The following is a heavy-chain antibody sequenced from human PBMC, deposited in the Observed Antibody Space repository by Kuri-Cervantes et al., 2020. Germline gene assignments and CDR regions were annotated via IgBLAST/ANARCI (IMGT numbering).Heavy chain of an antibody. CDR2: FIPVFGTS. CDR3: ANPRSPGGYYDSSGESAFDM. CDR1: GGTFSNSA. Sequence: SVKVSCKASGGTFSNSAISWVRQAPGQGLEWMGGFIPVFGTSNYAQKFQGRVTITADKSTKTAYMELNSLRSEDTAVYYCANPRSPGGYYDSSGESAFDMWGQGTMVTVSS. J-gene: IGHJ3*02. V-gene: IGHV1-69*06. D-gene: IGHD3-22*01.